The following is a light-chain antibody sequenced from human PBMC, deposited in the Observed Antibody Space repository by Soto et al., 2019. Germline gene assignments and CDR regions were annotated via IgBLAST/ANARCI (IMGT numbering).Light chain of an antibody. CDR1: QSVSSS. Sequence: EIVLTQSPATLSLSPGARATLSCRASQSVSSSLAWYQQRPGQTPRLLIYGASNGATGVPARFSGTGSGTDFTLTIISLEPEDFAVYYCQQRYNWPLTFGGWNKVEIK. J-gene: IGKJ4*01. CDR3: QQRYNWPLT. CDR2: GAS. V-gene: IGKV3-11*01.